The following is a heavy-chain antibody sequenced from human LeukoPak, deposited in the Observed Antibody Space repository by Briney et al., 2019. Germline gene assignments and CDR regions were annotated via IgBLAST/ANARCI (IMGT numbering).Heavy chain of an antibody. CDR2: IISSGSTI. J-gene: IGHJ4*02. CDR1: GFPFSDYY. V-gene: IGHV3-11*04. Sequence: PGGALRLSCAASGFPFSDYYMSWIRPGPGEGLEGGSYIISSGSTIYYADSVKGRFTISRDNAKNSLYLQMNSLRAEDTAVYYCASESYEYYYGSGAFDYWGQGTLVTVSS. D-gene: IGHD3-10*01. CDR3: ASESYEYYYGSGAFDY.